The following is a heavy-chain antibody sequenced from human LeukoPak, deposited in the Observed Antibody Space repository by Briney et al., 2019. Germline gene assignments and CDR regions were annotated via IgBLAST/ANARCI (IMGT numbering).Heavy chain of an antibody. CDR1: GFTFSSYG. CDR3: ANNFDY. V-gene: IGHV3-33*08. CDR2: IWYDGSDR. Sequence: GGSLRLSCAASGFTFSSYGMHWVRQAPGKGLEWVAVIWYDGSDRYYADSVKGRFTISRDNSKNTLYLQMNSLRAEDTAVYYCANNFDYWGQGTLVTVSS. J-gene: IGHJ4*02.